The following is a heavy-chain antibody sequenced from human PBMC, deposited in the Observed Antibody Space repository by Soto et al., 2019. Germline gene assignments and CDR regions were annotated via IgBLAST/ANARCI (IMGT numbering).Heavy chain of an antibody. CDR3: ARLRLSGPDYYYGMDV. D-gene: IGHD4-17*01. CDR2: IDPSDSYT. J-gene: IGHJ6*02. V-gene: IGHV5-10-1*01. Sequence: PGESLKISCKGSGYSFTSYWISWVRQMPGKGLERMGRIDPSDSYTNYSPSFQGHVTISADKSISTAYLQWSSLKASDTAMYYCARLRLSGPDYYYGMDVWGQGTTVTVSS. CDR1: GYSFTSYW.